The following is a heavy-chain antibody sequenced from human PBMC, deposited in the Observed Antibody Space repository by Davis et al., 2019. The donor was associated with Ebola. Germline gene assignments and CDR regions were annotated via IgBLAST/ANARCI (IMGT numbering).Heavy chain of an antibody. D-gene: IGHD2-21*02. CDR2: IDPTDGST. CDR1: GGSFGSDA. J-gene: IGHJ4*01. CDR3: VIISMT. V-gene: IGHV1-46*01. Sequence: ASVKVSCKASGGSFGSDAINWVRQAPGHGLKWMGVIDPTDGSTTYAQEFQGRVTMTRDTSTSTMYLEIRSLTFEDTAVYYCVIISMTWGQGTLVTVSS.